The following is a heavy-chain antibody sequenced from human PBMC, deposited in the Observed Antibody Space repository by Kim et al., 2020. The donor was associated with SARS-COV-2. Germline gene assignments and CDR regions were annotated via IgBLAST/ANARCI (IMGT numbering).Heavy chain of an antibody. D-gene: IGHD4-17*01. Sequence: GGSLRLSCAASGFTFSSYGMHWVRQAPGKGLEWVAVISYDGSNKYYADSVKGRFTISRDNSKNTLYLQMNSLRAEDTAVYYCAKETYGGNSGVGAFDIWGQGTMVTVSS. CDR2: ISYDGSNK. V-gene: IGHV3-30*18. CDR1: GFTFSSYG. J-gene: IGHJ3*02. CDR3: AKETYGGNSGVGAFDI.